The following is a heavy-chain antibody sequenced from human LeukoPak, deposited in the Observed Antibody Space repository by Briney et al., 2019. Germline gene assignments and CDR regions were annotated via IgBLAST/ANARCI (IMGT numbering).Heavy chain of an antibody. CDR2: VYYTGST. Sequence: SEILSLTCTVSSGSISGDTSYWGWIRQPPGTGLEWIDSVYYTGSTYYNPSLRSRVTISVDTSKNQFFLKIDSLTAADTAVYYCARHVPPPVNGMDYWGQGTLVAVSS. V-gene: IGHV4-39*01. CDR3: ARHVPPPVNGMDY. D-gene: IGHD2-8*01. CDR1: SGSISGDTSY. J-gene: IGHJ4*02.